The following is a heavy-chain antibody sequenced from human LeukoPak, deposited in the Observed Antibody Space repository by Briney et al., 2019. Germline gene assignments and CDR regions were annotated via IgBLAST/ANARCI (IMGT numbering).Heavy chain of an antibody. CDR2: MNPNSGDT. V-gene: IGHV1-8*01. J-gene: IGHJ4*02. Sequence: ASVKVSCKASGYTFNSYDINWVRQATGQGLEWMGWMNPNSGDTGYVQKFQGRVTMTRNTSITTAYMELSSLRSEDTAVYYCARVVFGAMVTNYWGQGTLVTVSS. CDR1: GYTFNSYD. CDR3: ARVVFGAMVTNY. D-gene: IGHD5-18*01.